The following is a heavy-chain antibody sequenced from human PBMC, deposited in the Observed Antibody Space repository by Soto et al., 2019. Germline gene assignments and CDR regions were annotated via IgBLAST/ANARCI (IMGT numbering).Heavy chain of an antibody. J-gene: IGHJ6*03. D-gene: IGHD2-8*01. CDR1: GGTFSSYA. CDR2: IIPIFGTA. Sequence: SVKVSCKASGGTFSSYAISWVRQAPGQGLEWMGGIIPIFGTANYAQKFQGRVTITADESTSTAYMELSSLRSEDTAVYYCARPAHVSYYYYHYMDVWGKGTTVTVSS. CDR3: ARPAHVSYYYYHYMDV. V-gene: IGHV1-69*13.